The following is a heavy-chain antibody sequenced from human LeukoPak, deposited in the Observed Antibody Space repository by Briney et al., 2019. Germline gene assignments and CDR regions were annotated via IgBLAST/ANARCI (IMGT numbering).Heavy chain of an antibody. D-gene: IGHD3-9*01. CDR3: ARNRDFDWLAEGDGMDV. CDR1: GFTFSSYA. Sequence: PGGSLRLSCAASGFTFSSYAMHWVRQAPGKGLEWVAVISYDGSNKYYADSVKGRFTISRDNSKNTLYLQMNSLRAEDTAVYYCARNRDFDWLAEGDGMDVWGQGTTVTVSS. CDR2: ISYDGSNK. J-gene: IGHJ6*02. V-gene: IGHV3-30*01.